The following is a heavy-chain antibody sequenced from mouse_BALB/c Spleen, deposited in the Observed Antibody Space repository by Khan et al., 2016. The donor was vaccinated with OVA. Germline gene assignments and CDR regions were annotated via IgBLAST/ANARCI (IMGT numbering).Heavy chain of an antibody. CDR1: GFTFSTYG. J-gene: IGHJ3*01. D-gene: IGHD1-1*01. Sequence: EVELVESGGDLVNPGGSLKLTCAASGFTFSTYGMSWVRQTPDKRLEWVATISTGGSYTYYPDSVKGRFTISRDNAKNTLYLQMSSPKSEDTAMFYCTRLAYYYDSEGFAYWGQGTLVTVSA. V-gene: IGHV5-6*01. CDR3: TRLAYYYDSEGFAY. CDR2: ISTGGSYT.